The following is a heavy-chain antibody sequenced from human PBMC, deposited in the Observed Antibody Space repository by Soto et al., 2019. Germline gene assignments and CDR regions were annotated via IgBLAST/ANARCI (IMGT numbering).Heavy chain of an antibody. D-gene: IGHD2-15*01. J-gene: IGHJ4*02. Sequence: EVQLLESGGGLVKPGGSLRLSCAASGFTFSNYAMSWVRQAPGKGLEWVSAISNSGDSTFYGDSVKGRFTVSRDNSKNTLYLQMNSLGVEDTAEYYCAKGGGSCCFDCWGQGTLVTVSS. CDR2: ISNSGDST. V-gene: IGHV3-23*01. CDR1: GFTFSNYA. CDR3: AKGGGSCCFDC.